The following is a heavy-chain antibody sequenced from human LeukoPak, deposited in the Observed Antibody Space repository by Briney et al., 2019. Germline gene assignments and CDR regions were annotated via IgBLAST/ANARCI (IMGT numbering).Heavy chain of an antibody. CDR3: ARAHSSGWPHMFDP. CDR1: GGSISSYY. Sequence: SETLSLTCTVSGGSISSYYWSWIRQPAGKGLEWIGRIYTSGSTNYNPSLKSRVTMSVDTSKNQFSLKLSSVTAADTAVYYCARAHSSGWPHMFDPWGQGTLVTVPS. CDR2: IYTSGST. D-gene: IGHD6-19*01. J-gene: IGHJ5*02. V-gene: IGHV4-4*07.